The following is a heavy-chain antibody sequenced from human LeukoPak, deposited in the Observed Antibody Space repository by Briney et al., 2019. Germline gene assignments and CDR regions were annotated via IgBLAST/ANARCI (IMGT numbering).Heavy chain of an antibody. J-gene: IGHJ4*02. CDR2: IYSGGST. V-gene: IGHV3-66*02. CDR3: ARDLSSGWYDY. D-gene: IGHD6-19*01. Sequence: GGSLRLSCAASGFTVSSNYMSWVRQAPGKGLEWVSVIYSGGSTYYADSVKGRFTISRDNSKNTLYLQMNSLRAEDTAVYYCARDLSSGWYDYWGQGTLVPVSS. CDR1: GFTVSSNY.